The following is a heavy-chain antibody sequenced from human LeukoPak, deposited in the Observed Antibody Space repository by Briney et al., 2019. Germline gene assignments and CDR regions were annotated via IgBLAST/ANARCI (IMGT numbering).Heavy chain of an antibody. Sequence: SETLSLTCTVSGGSISSSSYYWGWFRQPPGKGLEWIGYIYYSGSTNYNPSLKSRVTISVDTSKNQFSLKLNSVTAADTAVYYCARVSGYDWESFYDYWGQGTLVTVSS. V-gene: IGHV4-61*05. CDR1: GGSISSSSYY. CDR2: IYYSGST. CDR3: ARVSGYDWESFYDY. J-gene: IGHJ4*02. D-gene: IGHD5-12*01.